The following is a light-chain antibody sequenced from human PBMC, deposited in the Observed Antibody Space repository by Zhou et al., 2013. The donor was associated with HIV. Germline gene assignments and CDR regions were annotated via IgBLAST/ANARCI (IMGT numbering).Light chain of an antibody. CDR3: QQYHSSPRT. Sequence: DIQMTQSPSSLSASVGDRVTITCRSSQGISSALAWYQHKPGKSPRLLIDGASSLQTGVPSRFTGVGSGTNFSLTISCLQSDDFATYYCQQYHSSPRTFGQGTKVEVK. CDR2: GAS. V-gene: IGKV1-NL1*01. J-gene: IGKJ1*01. CDR1: QGISSA.